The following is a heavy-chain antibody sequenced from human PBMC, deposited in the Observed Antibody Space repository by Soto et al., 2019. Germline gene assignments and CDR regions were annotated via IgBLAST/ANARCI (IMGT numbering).Heavy chain of an antibody. CDR2: ISYDGSEK. CDR1: RFTFSSYG. Sequence: QVQLVESGGGVVQPGRSLRLSCAASRFTFSSYGMHWVRQAPGKGLEWVAVISYDGSEKYYAVSVKGRFTISRDNSKNTLYLQMNSLRAEDTAVYYCAKGAVTTSLYYFDYWGQGTLVPVSS. J-gene: IGHJ4*02. V-gene: IGHV3-30*18. D-gene: IGHD4-17*01. CDR3: AKGAVTTSLYYFDY.